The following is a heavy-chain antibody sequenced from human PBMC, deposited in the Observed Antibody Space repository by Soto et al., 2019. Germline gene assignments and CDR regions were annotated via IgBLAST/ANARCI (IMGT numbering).Heavy chain of an antibody. D-gene: IGHD2-8*02. Sequence: ASETLSLTCTVSGASITTYYWSWIRQPPGKGLEWIGYIYYSGSTNYNPSLKSRVTISVDTSKNQFSLKLTSVTAADTAVYYCARDKITGLFDYWGQGTLVTVS. CDR2: IYYSGST. CDR1: GASITTYY. J-gene: IGHJ4*02. V-gene: IGHV4-59*12. CDR3: ARDKITGLFDY.